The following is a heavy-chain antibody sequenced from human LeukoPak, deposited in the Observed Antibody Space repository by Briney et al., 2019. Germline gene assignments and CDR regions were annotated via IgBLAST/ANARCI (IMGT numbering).Heavy chain of an antibody. J-gene: IGHJ4*02. CDR1: GGSVSSGSYY. Sequence: PSETLSLTCTVSGGSVSSGSYYWSWIRQPPGKGLEWIGYIYYSGSTYYTPSLKSRVTISVDTSRNQFSLKLSSVTAADTAVYYCARDSPSTSGSYYRLFDYWGQGTLVTVSS. CDR3: ARDSPSTSGSYYRLFDY. CDR2: IYYSGST. D-gene: IGHD3-10*01. V-gene: IGHV4-30-4*08.